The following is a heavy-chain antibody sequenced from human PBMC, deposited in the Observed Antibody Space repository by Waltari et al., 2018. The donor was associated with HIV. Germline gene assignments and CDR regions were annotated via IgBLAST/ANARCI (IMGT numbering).Heavy chain of an antibody. V-gene: IGHV2-5*01. Sequence: QITLKESGPTLVKPTQTLTLTCTFSGFSLSTSGVGVGWIRQPPGKALEWLALIYWNDDKRYSPSLKSRLTITKDTSKNQVVLTMTNMDPVDTATYYCAHYRNDYDILTGYHYFDYWGQGTLVTVSS. J-gene: IGHJ4*02. CDR2: IYWNDDK. CDR1: GFSLSTSGVG. CDR3: AHYRNDYDILTGYHYFDY. D-gene: IGHD3-9*01.